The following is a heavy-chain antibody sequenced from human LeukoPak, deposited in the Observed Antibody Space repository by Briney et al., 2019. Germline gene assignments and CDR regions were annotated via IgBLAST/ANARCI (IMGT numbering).Heavy chain of an antibody. CDR3: ARVSCGGGTRYDSRGWFDP. Sequence: ASVKVSCKASGYTFTSYNINWVRQATGQGLEWMGWMDPNSGDTGHAQKLYGRVTMTRNTSIRTAYMELSSLRSEDTAVYYCARVSCGGGTRYDSRGWFDPWGQGTLVTVSS. CDR2: MDPNSGDT. V-gene: IGHV1-8*01. CDR1: GYTFTSYN. D-gene: IGHD2-15*01. J-gene: IGHJ5*02.